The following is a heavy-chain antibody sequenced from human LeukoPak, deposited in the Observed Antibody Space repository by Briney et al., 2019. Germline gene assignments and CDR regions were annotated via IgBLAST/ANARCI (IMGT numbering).Heavy chain of an antibody. J-gene: IGHJ4*02. Sequence: PGGSLRLSCAASRFTFDDYGMGWVRQAPGKGLEWVSAISGSGGSTYYADSVKGRFTISRDNSKNTLYLQMNSLRAEDTAVYYCAKDRITMIVVVTFDYWGQGTLVTVSS. CDR3: AKDRITMIVVVTFDY. V-gene: IGHV3-23*01. CDR1: RFTFDDYG. D-gene: IGHD3-22*01. CDR2: ISGSGGST.